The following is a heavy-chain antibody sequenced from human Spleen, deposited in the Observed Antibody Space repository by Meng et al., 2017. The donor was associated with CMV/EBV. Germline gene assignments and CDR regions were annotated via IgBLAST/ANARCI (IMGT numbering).Heavy chain of an antibody. CDR1: GYTFTGYY. D-gene: IGHD3-22*01. Sequence: ASVKVSCKASGYTFTGYYMHWVRQAPGQGLEWMGWIIPNSGATTSAQKFQGRLTMTRDTSISTAYLELSRLRSDDTAVYYCARDFGSFSMSDDWGQGTLVTVSS. J-gene: IGHJ4*02. CDR2: IIPNSGAT. CDR3: ARDFGSFSMSDD. V-gene: IGHV1-2*02.